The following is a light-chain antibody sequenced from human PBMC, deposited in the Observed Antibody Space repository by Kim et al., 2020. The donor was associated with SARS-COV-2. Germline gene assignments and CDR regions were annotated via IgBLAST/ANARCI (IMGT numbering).Light chain of an antibody. V-gene: IGKV1-6*01. CDR2: SAS. CDR1: QGIRND. Sequence: AIQMTQSPSSLSTSVGDTVTITCRASQGIRNDLGWYQQKPGKAPKLLIYSASSFQSGVPSRFSGSGSGTDFTLTISSLQPEDFATYYCLQDYNYPYTFGQGTKLEI. CDR3: LQDYNYPYT. J-gene: IGKJ2*01.